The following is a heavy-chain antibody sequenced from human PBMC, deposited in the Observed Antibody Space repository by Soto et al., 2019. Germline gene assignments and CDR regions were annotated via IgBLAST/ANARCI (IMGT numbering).Heavy chain of an antibody. CDR1: GGTFSSYT. CDR2: IIPILGIA. J-gene: IGHJ6*02. V-gene: IGHV1-69*02. D-gene: IGHD2-15*01. Sequence: QVQLVQSGAEVKKPGSSVKVSCKASGGTFSSYTISWVRQAPGQGLEWMGRIIPILGIANYAQKFQGRVTFTADKSTSTAYRELSILRSEDTAVYYCASGGQGGGDVWGQGTTVTVSS. CDR3: ASGGQGGGDV.